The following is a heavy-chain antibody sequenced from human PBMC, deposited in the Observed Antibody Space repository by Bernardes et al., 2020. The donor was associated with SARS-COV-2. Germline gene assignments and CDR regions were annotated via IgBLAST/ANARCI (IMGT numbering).Heavy chain of an antibody. J-gene: IGHJ5*02. Sequence: GWSLRLSCAASGFTFSSSFSNSWMHWVRQAPGEGLVWVSRITPDGKSTNYADSVKGRFTISRDNAKKTLFLQMDSLRAEDTAMYYCARDLGYCTNGVCSPWGQGTLVTVSS. CDR3: ARDLGYCTNGVCSP. CDR1: GFTFSSSFSNSW. CDR2: ITPDGKST. D-gene: IGHD2-8*01. V-gene: IGHV3-74*01.